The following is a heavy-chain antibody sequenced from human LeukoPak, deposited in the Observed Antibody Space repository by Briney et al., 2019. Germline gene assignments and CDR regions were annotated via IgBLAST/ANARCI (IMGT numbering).Heavy chain of an antibody. CDR1: GFTFDDYG. D-gene: IGHD4-17*01. Sequence: PGGSLRLSCAASGFTFDDYGMSWVRQAPGKGLEWVSGINWNGGSTGYADSVKGRLTISRDNAKNSLYLQMNSLRAEDTALYYCASGYYGDYKSGFDYWGQGTLVTVSS. V-gene: IGHV3-20*04. CDR2: INWNGGST. J-gene: IGHJ4*02. CDR3: ASGYYGDYKSGFDY.